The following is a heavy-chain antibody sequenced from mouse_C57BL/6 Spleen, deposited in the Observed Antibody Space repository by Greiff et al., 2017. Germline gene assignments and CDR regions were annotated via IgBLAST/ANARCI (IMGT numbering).Heavy chain of an antibody. CDR2: VSYDGSN. D-gene: IGHD1-1*01. Sequence: EVKLVESGPGLVKPSQSLSLTCSVTGYSITSGYYWNWIRQFPGNKLEWMGYVSYDGSNNYNPSLKNRISITRDTSKNQFFLKLNSVTTEDTATYYCARELYYGSSYGRYFDVWGTGTTVTVSS. J-gene: IGHJ1*03. CDR3: ARELYYGSSYGRYFDV. V-gene: IGHV3-6*01. CDR1: GYSITSGYY.